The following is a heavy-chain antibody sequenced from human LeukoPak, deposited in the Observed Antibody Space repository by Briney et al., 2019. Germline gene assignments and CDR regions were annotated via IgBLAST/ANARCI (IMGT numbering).Heavy chain of an antibody. CDR2: ISAYNGNT. CDR3: ARDHKSSGYPYYFDS. Sequence: ASVKVSCKASGYTFTTYGISWVRQAPGQGLEWMGWISAYNGNTNYAQRLQDRVTMTTDTSTSTAYMELRSLRSDDTAVYYCARDHKSSGYPYYFDSWGQGTLVTASS. CDR1: GYTFTTYG. V-gene: IGHV1-18*01. J-gene: IGHJ4*02. D-gene: IGHD3-22*01.